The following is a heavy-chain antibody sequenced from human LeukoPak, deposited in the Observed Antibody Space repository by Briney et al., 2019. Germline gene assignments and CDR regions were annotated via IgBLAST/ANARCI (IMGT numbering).Heavy chain of an antibody. Sequence: ASVKVSCKVSGYTLTELSMHWVRQAPGKGLEWMGGFGPEDGETIYAQKFQGRVTMTEDTSTDTAYMELSSLRSEDTAVYYCATDLIAAAGINWFDPWGQGTLVTVSS. CDR1: GYTLTELS. V-gene: IGHV1-24*01. D-gene: IGHD6-13*01. J-gene: IGHJ5*02. CDR3: ATDLIAAAGINWFDP. CDR2: FGPEDGET.